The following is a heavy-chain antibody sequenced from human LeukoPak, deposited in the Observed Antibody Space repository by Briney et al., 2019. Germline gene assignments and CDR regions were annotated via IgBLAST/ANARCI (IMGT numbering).Heavy chain of an antibody. CDR3: AKVPTTFIAATVRGKDYYLDY. CDR1: GFTFSSYA. Sequence: GGSLRLSCAASGFTFSSYAMSWVRQASGKGLEWVSIISGGGGSTYYADSMKGRFTISRDNSKNTLYLQMNSLRAEDTAVYYCAKVPTTFIAATVRGKDYYLDYWGQGTLVTVSS. CDR2: ISGGGGST. D-gene: IGHD6-13*01. J-gene: IGHJ4*02. V-gene: IGHV3-23*01.